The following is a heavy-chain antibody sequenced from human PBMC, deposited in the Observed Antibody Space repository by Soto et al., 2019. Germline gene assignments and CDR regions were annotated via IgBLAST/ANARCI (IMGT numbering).Heavy chain of an antibody. CDR3: AKGISGSGSYYTFGFDY. V-gene: IGHV3-23*01. D-gene: IGHD3-10*01. CDR1: GFTVSSNY. J-gene: IGHJ4*02. CDR2: ISGSGGST. Sequence: PGGSLRLSCAASGFTVSSNYMSWVRQAPGKGLEWVSAISGSGGSTYYADSVKGRFTISRDNPKNTLYVQMNSLRAEDTAVYYCAKGISGSGSYYTFGFDYWGQGTLVTVSS.